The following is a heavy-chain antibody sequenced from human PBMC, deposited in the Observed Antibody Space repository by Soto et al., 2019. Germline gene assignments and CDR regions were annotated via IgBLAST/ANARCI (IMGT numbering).Heavy chain of an antibody. CDR1: GYTFTGYY. V-gene: IGHV1-2*04. CDR3: ARSTTNYYDSRVGIDY. D-gene: IGHD3-22*01. J-gene: IGHJ4*02. CDR2: INPNSGGT. Sequence: ASVKVSCKASGYTFTGYYMHWVRQAPGQGLEWMGWINPNSGGTNYAQKFQGWVTMTRDTSISTAYMELSRLRSDDTAVYYCARSTTNYYDSRVGIDYWGQGTLVT.